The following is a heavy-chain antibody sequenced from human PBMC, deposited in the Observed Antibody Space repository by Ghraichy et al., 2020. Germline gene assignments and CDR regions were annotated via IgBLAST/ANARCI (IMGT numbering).Heavy chain of an antibody. Sequence: GESLNISCKGSGYSFTSYWIGWVRQMPGKGLEWMGIIYPGDSDTRYSPSFQGQVTISADKSISTAYLQWSSLKASDTAMYYCARLLSGIAVAGKFDAFDIWGQGTMVTVSS. CDR2: IYPGDSDT. J-gene: IGHJ3*02. CDR3: ARLLSGIAVAGKFDAFDI. D-gene: IGHD6-19*01. CDR1: GYSFTSYW. V-gene: IGHV5-51*01.